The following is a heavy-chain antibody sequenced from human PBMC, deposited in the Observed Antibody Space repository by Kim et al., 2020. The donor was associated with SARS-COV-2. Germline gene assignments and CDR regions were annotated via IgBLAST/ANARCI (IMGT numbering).Heavy chain of an antibody. J-gene: IGHJ5*02. Sequence: GGSLRLSCAASGFTFSAYAMSWVRQAPGKGLEWVSAISHTGTYIYYAGSVKGRFTISRDNSRNTLYLQMNSLIAEDTAIFYCAGGGGGRSNGWVAWGLG. CDR1: GFTFSAYA. V-gene: IGHV3-23*01. CDR2: ISHTGTYI. D-gene: IGHD6-25*01. CDR3: AGGGGGRSNGWVA.